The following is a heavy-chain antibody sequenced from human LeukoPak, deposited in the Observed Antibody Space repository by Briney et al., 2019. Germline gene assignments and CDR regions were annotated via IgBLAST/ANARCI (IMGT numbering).Heavy chain of an antibody. D-gene: IGHD3-10*01. Sequence: PGGSLRLSCAASGFTFSSYGMHWVRQAPGKGLEWVAFIRHDGSNKYYADSVKGRFTISRDNSKNTLYLQMNSLRAEDTAVYYCAKDRGVSAPYYFDYWGQGTLVTVSS. CDR1: GFTFSSYG. J-gene: IGHJ4*02. CDR2: IRHDGSNK. V-gene: IGHV3-30*02. CDR3: AKDRGVSAPYYFDY.